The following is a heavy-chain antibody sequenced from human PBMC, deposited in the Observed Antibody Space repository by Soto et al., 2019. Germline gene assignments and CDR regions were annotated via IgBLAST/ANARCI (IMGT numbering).Heavy chain of an antibody. V-gene: IGHV4-30-4*01. J-gene: IGHJ6*02. D-gene: IGHD3-3*01. CDR1: GGSISSGDYY. CDR3: ARDNILGILYGGMDV. CDR2: IYYSGST. Sequence: TLSLTCTVSGGSISSGDYYWSWIRQPPGKGLEWIGYIYYSGSTYYNPSLKSRVTISVDTSKDQFSLKLSSVTAADTAVYYCARDNILGILYGGMDVWGQGTTVTVSS.